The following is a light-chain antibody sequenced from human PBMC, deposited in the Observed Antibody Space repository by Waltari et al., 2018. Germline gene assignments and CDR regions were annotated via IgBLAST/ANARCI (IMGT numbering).Light chain of an antibody. CDR1: TANIGYNP. V-gene: IGLV1-44*01. Sequence: QFVLVQPPAASATPGQRVLISCSGNTANIGYNPVNWYQHLPGTAPKVLIYSNNQRPSGVPDRFSGSKSGTSASLAISGLQSEDEADYYCSTWDDTLNGRVFGGGTKLTVL. CDR2: SNN. J-gene: IGLJ3*02. CDR3: STWDDTLNGRV.